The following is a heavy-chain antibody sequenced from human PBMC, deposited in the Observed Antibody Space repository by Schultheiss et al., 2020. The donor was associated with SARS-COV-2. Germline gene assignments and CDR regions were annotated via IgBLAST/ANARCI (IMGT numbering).Heavy chain of an antibody. Sequence: SETLSLTCTVSGGSVSGYYWTWIRQSPGKGLEWIGYIFYSGSTNYNPSLESRVAISLDTSKNQIFLTLSSVTATDTAVYYCARDLRYGSVDYWGQGTLVTVSS. CDR2: IFYSGST. V-gene: IGHV4-59*02. CDR1: GGSVSGYY. CDR3: ARDLRYGSVDY. D-gene: IGHD3-10*01. J-gene: IGHJ4*02.